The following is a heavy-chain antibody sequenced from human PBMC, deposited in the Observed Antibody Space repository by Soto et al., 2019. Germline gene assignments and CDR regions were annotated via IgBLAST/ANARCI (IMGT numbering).Heavy chain of an antibody. CDR2: IRSGGSTT. CDR3: AKNCVSVQRLYYDMDV. V-gene: IGHV3-74*01. J-gene: IGHJ6*02. D-gene: IGHD2-8*01. Sequence: GGSLRLSCAASGFTFSSYWMHWVRQAPGKGLVWVARIRSGGSTTSYADSVKGRFTTSRDDSKRTLYLQMDRLRAEDTEVYHCAKNCVSVQRLYYDMDVWCQGITVSVS. CDR1: GFTFSSYW.